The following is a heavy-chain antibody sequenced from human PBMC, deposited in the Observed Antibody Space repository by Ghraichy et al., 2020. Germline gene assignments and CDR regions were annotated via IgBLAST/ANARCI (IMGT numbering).Heavy chain of an antibody. V-gene: IGHV3-49*04. CDR3: TRGPPHTVTDDAFDI. CDR2: IRRKTSGGTT. Sequence: GGSLRLSCTASGFTFGYYAMTWVRQAPGKGLEWVSFIRRKTSGGTTEYAASVKGRFIISRDDSKSIVYLQMNSLKTEDTGVYYCTRGPPHTVTDDAFDIWGQGTMVTVSS. J-gene: IGHJ3*02. CDR1: GFTFGYYA. D-gene: IGHD4-17*01.